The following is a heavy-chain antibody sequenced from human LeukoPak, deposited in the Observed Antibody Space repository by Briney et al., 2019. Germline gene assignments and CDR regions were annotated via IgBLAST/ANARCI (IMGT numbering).Heavy chain of an antibody. D-gene: IGHD3-10*01. CDR3: ARTYYYGSGSLRAWFDP. Sequence: ASVKVSCKASGYTFTSYGISWVRQAPGQGLEWMGWISAYNGNTNYAQKFQGRVTITRNTSISTAYMELSSLRSEDTAVYYCARTYYYGSGSLRAWFDPWGQGTLVTVSS. CDR1: GYTFTSYG. CDR2: ISAYNGNT. V-gene: IGHV1-18*01. J-gene: IGHJ5*02.